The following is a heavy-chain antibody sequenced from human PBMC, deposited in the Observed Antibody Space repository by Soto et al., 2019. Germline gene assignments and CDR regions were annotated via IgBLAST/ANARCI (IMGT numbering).Heavy chain of an antibody. V-gene: IGHV4-38-2*01. CDR3: ARNGSDTSGAEGRWGRWFDP. CDR2: IYHSGST. Sequence: PSETLSLTCAVSGYSISTNSYWGWIRQPPGKGLEWIGSIYHSGSTHYNSFFKSRVTISVDTSKNQFSLKLRSVTAADTAVYYCARNGSDTSGAEGRWGRWFDPWGQGTLVTVSS. CDR1: GYSISTNSY. D-gene: IGHD3-22*01. J-gene: IGHJ5*02.